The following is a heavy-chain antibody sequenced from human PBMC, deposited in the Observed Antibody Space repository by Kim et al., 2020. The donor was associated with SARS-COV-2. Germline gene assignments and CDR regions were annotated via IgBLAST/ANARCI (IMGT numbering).Heavy chain of an antibody. CDR1: GFTFSSYA. V-gene: IGHV3-23*01. D-gene: IGHD3-3*01. CDR3: AKDSPYHDFWSGYFDY. J-gene: IGHJ4*02. Sequence: GGSLRLSCAASGFTFSSYAMSWVRQAPGKGLEWVSAISGSGGSTYYADSVKGRFTISRDNSKNTLYLQMNSLRAEDTAVYYCAKDSPYHDFWSGYFDYWGQGTLVTVSS. CDR2: ISGSGGST.